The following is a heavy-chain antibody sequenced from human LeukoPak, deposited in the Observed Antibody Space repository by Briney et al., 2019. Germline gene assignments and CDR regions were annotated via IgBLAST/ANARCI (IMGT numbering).Heavy chain of an antibody. Sequence: GGSLRLSCAASGFTFSSYAMHWVRQTPGKGLEWVAVISYDGSNKYYADSVKGRFTISRDNSKNTLYLQMNSLRAEDTAVYYCARPDGDYGPFDYWGQGTLVTVSS. D-gene: IGHD4-17*01. CDR2: ISYDGSNK. V-gene: IGHV3-30-3*01. CDR1: GFTFSSYA. J-gene: IGHJ4*02. CDR3: ARPDGDYGPFDY.